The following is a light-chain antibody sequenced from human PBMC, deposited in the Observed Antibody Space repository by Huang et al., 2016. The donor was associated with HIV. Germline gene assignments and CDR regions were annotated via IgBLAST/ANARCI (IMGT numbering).Light chain of an antibody. CDR2: WAS. Sequence: DIVLTQSPDSLAVSLGERATISCKSSESVLYNANSKNYLALYQPKPGQPPKLLIYWASTRESGVPDRFSGSGSETDFSLTISSLQAEDVAVYYCQQYYSSHTFGGGTKVEIK. CDR3: QQYYSSHT. V-gene: IGKV4-1*01. CDR1: ESVLYNANSKNY. J-gene: IGKJ4*01.